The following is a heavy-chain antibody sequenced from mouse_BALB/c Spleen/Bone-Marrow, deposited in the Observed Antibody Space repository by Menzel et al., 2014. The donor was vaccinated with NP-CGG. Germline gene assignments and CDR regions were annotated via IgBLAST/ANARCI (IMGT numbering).Heavy chain of an antibody. CDR1: GFSLTSYG. Sequence: VNVVESGPGLVAPSQSLSITCTVSGFSLTSYGVHWVRQPPGKGLEWLGVIWAGGSTNYNSALMSRVSISKDNSKSQVFLKMNSLQTDDTAMYYCASMITTAWFAYWGQGTLVTVSA. D-gene: IGHD2-4*01. CDR3: ASMITTAWFAY. CDR2: IWAGGST. V-gene: IGHV2-9*02. J-gene: IGHJ3*01.